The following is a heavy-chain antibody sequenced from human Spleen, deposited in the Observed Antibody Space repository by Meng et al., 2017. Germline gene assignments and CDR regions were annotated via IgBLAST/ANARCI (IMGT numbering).Heavy chain of an antibody. Sequence: GGSLRLSCAASGFTFSSYAMHWVRQAPGKGLEWVAVISYDGSNKDYADSVKGRFTISRDNSKNTLYLQMNSLRAENTAVYYCARVRAVLNGESQFAYWGRGTLVTVSS. CDR3: ARVRAVLNGESQFAY. CDR2: ISYDGSNK. CDR1: GFTFSSYA. J-gene: IGHJ4*02. V-gene: IGHV3-30*04. D-gene: IGHD4-17*01.